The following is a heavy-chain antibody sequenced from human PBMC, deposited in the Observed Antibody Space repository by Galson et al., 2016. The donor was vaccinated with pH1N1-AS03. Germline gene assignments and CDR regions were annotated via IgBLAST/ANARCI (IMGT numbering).Heavy chain of an antibody. Sequence: SLRLSCAASGFTFSTYAMSWVRQAPGKGLEWVSSISGADLGTYYADSVKGRFTVSRDNSKNTLYLQMNGLRAEDTAIYYCANPRASGTTMVTRLDYWGQGILVTVSS. CDR3: ANPRASGTTMVTRLDY. D-gene: IGHD5-18*01. V-gene: IGHV3-23*01. CDR2: ISGADLGT. CDR1: GFTFSTYA. J-gene: IGHJ4*02.